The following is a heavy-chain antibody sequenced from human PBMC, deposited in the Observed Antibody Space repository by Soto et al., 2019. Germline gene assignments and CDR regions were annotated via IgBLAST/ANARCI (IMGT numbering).Heavy chain of an antibody. V-gene: IGHV4-4*07. CDR2: IYSSGST. CDR3: ARGQRFSDWFDP. Sequence: PSETLSLTCPVTGGTISGYYWTWILQSAGGGLEWIGRIYSSGSTNYNPSLKSRVTISLDTSMNHFSLRLSSVTDADTAVYYCARGQRFSDWFDPWGQGTLVTVYS. D-gene: IGHD3-3*01. CDR1: GGTISGYY. J-gene: IGHJ5*02.